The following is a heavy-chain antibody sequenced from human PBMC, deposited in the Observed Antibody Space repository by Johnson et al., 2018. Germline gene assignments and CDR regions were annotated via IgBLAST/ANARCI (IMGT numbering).Heavy chain of an antibody. D-gene: IGHD4-23*01. CDR2: ISYDGSHK. Sequence: QVQLVESGGGVVQPGRSLRLSCAASGFTFSSYAMHWVRQAPGKGLEWVAVISYDGSHKYYADSVKGRFPISRDYSKNPVALQMNSLRAEDTAVYYCARDYAGGNAYLFSYCHHGGQGTLVTVSS. CDR1: GFTFSSYA. CDR3: ARDYAGGNAYLFSYCHH. V-gene: IGHV3-30-3*01. J-gene: IGHJ1*01.